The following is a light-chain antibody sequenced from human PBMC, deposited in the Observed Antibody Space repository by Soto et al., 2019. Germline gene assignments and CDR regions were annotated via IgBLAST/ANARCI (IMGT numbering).Light chain of an antibody. CDR3: SSYTSSSTLRV. CDR1: SSDVGGYDY. CDR2: DVS. J-gene: IGLJ1*01. Sequence: QSVLTQPGSVSGSPGQSITISCTGTSSDVGGYDYVSWYQQHPGKAPKLMIYDVSNRPSGISNRFSASKSGNTASLTISGLQAEDGADYYCSSYTSSSTLRVFGTGTKV. V-gene: IGLV2-14*01.